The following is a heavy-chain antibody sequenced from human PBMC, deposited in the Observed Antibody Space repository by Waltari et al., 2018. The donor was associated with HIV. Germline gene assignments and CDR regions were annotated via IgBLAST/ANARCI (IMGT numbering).Heavy chain of an antibody. Sequence: EVQLVQSGAEVKKPGESLKISCKGSGYTFTSYWIGWVRQMPGKGLEWMGTIYPGDSDTTSSPSFQGQVTISADKSISTAYLQWSSLKASDTAMYYCARQDIVVVPDAFDIWGQGTMVTVSS. CDR1: GYTFTSYW. V-gene: IGHV5-51*01. J-gene: IGHJ3*02. CDR3: ARQDIVVVPDAFDI. CDR2: IYPGDSDT. D-gene: IGHD2-2*01.